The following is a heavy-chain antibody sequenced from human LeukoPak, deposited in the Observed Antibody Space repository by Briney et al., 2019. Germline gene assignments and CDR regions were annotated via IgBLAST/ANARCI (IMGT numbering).Heavy chain of an antibody. J-gene: IGHJ6*02. CDR2: IWYDGSNN. V-gene: IGHV3-33*01. CDR3: AREVGSGRDSYYYYYGMDV. CDR1: GFTFSSYG. D-gene: IGHD3-10*01. Sequence: GGSLRLSCAASGFTFSSYGMHWVRQAPGKGLEWVAVIWYDGSNNYYADSVKGRFTISRDNSQNTLYLQMNSLTAEDTAVYYCAREVGSGRDSYYYYYGMDVWGQGTTVTVSS.